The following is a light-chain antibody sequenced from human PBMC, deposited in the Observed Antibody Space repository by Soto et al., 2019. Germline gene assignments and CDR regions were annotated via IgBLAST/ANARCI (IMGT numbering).Light chain of an antibody. CDR2: AAS. CDR3: QQSYCRT. V-gene: IGKV1-39*01. J-gene: IGKJ1*01. Sequence: DIQMTQSPSSLSASVGDRVTITCRASQSISSYLNWYQQKPGKAPKLLIYAASSLQSGVASRFSGSGSGTDFTLTISSLQHDDFATYYCQQSYCRTFGQGTKVDIK. CDR1: QSISSY.